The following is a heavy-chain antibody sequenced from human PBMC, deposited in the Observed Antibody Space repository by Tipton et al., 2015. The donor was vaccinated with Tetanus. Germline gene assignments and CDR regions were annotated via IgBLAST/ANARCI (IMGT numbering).Heavy chain of an antibody. CDR3: ARERGYSYEFDY. Sequence: SLRLSCAASGFTFSSYAMHWVRQAPGKGLEWVAVISYDGSNKYYADSVKGRFTISRDNSKNTLYLQMNSLRAEDTAVYYCARERGYSYEFDYWGQGTLVTVSS. V-gene: IGHV3-30*04. CDR2: ISYDGSNK. CDR1: GFTFSSYA. J-gene: IGHJ4*02. D-gene: IGHD5-18*01.